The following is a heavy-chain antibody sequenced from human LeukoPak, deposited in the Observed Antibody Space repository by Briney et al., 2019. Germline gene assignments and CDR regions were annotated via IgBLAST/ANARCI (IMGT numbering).Heavy chain of an antibody. CDR3: AKDASAYSGSYWGEFDY. CDR1: GLTFSSYA. J-gene: IGHJ4*02. CDR2: IRGSGGST. V-gene: IGHV3-23*01. D-gene: IGHD1-26*01. Sequence: GGPLRLPFAASGLTFSSYAMSWFRKPPGKGLDWSSPIRGSGGSTYHADSVKGRFTISRDNSKNTLYLQMNSLRAEDTAVYYCAKDASAYSGSYWGEFDYWGQGTLVTVSS.